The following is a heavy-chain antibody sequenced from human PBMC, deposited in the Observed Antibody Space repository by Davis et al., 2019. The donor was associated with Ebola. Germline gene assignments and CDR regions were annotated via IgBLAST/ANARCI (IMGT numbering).Heavy chain of an antibody. J-gene: IGHJ5*02. CDR1: GFTFSSYA. D-gene: IGHD5-12*01. CDR3: ARGALVATIKYNWFDP. Sequence: GESLKISCAASGFTFSSYAMHWVRQAPGKGLEYVSAISSNGGSTYYANSVKGRFTISRDNSKNTLYLQMGSLRAEDMGVYYCARGALVATIKYNWFDPWGQGTLVTVSS. CDR2: ISSNGGST. V-gene: IGHV3-64*01.